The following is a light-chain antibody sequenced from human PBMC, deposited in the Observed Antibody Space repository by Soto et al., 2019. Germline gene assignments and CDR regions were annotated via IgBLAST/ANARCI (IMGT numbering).Light chain of an antibody. V-gene: IGKV3-20*01. CDR1: QSVESSS. CDR3: QQYGASPRFT. J-gene: IGKJ3*01. Sequence: EIVLTQSPGTLSLSLGERVTLSCRASQSVESSSLAWYQQKPGQAPGLLIYAASSRATGIPDRFSGSESGTDFTLTISRLEPEDFAVYYCQQYGASPRFTFGPGTKVEIK. CDR2: AAS.